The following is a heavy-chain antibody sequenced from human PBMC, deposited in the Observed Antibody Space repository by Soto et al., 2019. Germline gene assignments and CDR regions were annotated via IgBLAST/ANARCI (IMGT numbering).Heavy chain of an antibody. D-gene: IGHD4-17*01. V-gene: IGHV3-23*01. J-gene: IGHJ4*02. CDR3: ARGADDYGDRVDY. CDR1: GFTYSSYA. CDR2: SSGNGDEI. Sequence: EVQLLESGGGLVQPGGSLRLSCAASGFTYSSYAMSWVRQAPGKGLEWVSSSSGNGDEIYHADSVRGRFTISRDNSQNTLYLQMNNLRAEDTAVYYCARGADDYGDRVDYWGQGTLVTVSS.